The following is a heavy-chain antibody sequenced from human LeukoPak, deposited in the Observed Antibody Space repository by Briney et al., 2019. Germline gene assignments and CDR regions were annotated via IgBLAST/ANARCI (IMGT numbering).Heavy chain of an antibody. Sequence: SETLSLTCTVSGGSISSYYWSWIRQPPGKGLEWIGYIYYSGSTYYNPSLKSRVTISVDTSKNQFSLKLSSVTAADTAVYYCARHRTNSGWTDYWGQGTLVTVSS. CDR3: ARHRTNSGWTDY. CDR1: GGSISSYY. V-gene: IGHV4-59*04. J-gene: IGHJ4*02. D-gene: IGHD6-19*01. CDR2: IYYSGST.